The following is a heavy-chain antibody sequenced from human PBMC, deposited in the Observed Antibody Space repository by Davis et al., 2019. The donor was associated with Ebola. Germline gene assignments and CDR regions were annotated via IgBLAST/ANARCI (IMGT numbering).Heavy chain of an antibody. Sequence: GESLKISCVGSGFTFSSYWMTWVRQVPGKGLEWVASINQDGSEKYYLDSVKGRFTTSRDNALSSLFLQMNSLRDEDTAVYYCATSKILDKWGQGTLVTVSS. D-gene: IGHD2-2*01. CDR2: INQDGSEK. V-gene: IGHV3-7*03. CDR3: ATSKILDK. CDR1: GFTFSSYW. J-gene: IGHJ4*02.